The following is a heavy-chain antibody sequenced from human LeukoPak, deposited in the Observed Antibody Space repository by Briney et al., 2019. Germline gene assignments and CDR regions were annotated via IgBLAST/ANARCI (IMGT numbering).Heavy chain of an antibody. Sequence: SVKVSCKASGGTFSSYAISWVRQAPGQGLEWMGGIIPIFGTANYAQKFQGRVTITADESTSTAYMELSSLRSEDTAVYYCARPRHSSSWRFDYWGQGTLVTVSS. CDR2: IIPIFGTA. CDR1: GGTFSSYA. V-gene: IGHV1-69*01. CDR3: ARPRHSSSWRFDY. D-gene: IGHD6-13*01. J-gene: IGHJ4*02.